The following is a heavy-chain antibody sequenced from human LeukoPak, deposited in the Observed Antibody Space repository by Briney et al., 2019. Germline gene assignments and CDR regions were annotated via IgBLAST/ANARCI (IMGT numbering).Heavy chain of an antibody. V-gene: IGHV3-43D*03. J-gene: IGHJ4*02. D-gene: IGHD1-26*01. CDR3: AREIRGYSYFDY. CDR2: ITWDGGST. CDR1: GFSFDDYS. Sequence: GGSLRLSCAASGFSFDDYSMHWVRQAPGKGLEWVSLITWDGGSTYYADSVKGRFTISRDNNKNSLYLQMNSLRAEDTAVYYCAREIRGYSYFDYWGQGTLVTVSS.